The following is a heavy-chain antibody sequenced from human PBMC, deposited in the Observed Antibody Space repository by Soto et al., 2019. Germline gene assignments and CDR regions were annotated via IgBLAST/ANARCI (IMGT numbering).Heavy chain of an antibody. D-gene: IGHD3-10*01. CDR2: ISYDGSNK. Sequence: QVQLVESGGGVVQPGRSLRLSCAASGFTFSSYGMHWVRQAPGKGLEWVAVISYDGSNKYYADSVKGRFTISRDNSKNTLYLQMNSLRAEDTAVYYCANDITMVRGVISGTSYGMDVWGQGTTVTVSS. CDR3: ANDITMVRGVISGTSYGMDV. J-gene: IGHJ6*02. V-gene: IGHV3-30*18. CDR1: GFTFSSYG.